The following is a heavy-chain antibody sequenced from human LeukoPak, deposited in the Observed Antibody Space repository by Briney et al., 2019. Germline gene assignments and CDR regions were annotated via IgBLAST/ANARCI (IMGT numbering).Heavy chain of an antibody. CDR2: LSSNGADR. CDR1: GFTFGSFD. V-gene: IGHV3-48*03. Sequence: QPGGPLRLSCVGSGFTFGSFDVSGARGARGRGWGGVSYLSSNGADRYYADSVKGRFTISRDNAKNSLYLQMNSLRAEDTAVYYCARERYSPYDFWSGYGWFDPWGQGTLVTVSS. J-gene: IGHJ5*02. D-gene: IGHD3-3*01. CDR3: ARERYSPYDFWSGYGWFDP.